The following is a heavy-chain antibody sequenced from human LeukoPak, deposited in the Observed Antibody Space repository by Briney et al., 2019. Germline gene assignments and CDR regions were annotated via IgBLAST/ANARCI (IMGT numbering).Heavy chain of an antibody. J-gene: IGHJ4*02. CDR1: GFTFSSYV. D-gene: IGHD3-10*01. CDR2: ISGSGGST. Sequence: GGSLRLSCAASGFTFSSYVMGWVRQAPGKGLEWVSGISGSGGSTYFADSVKGRFTISRDNSKNTLYLQMSTLRVEDTAVYYCAKGGMVRGEYDYWGQGTLSPSPQ. CDR3: AKGGMVRGEYDY. V-gene: IGHV3-23*01.